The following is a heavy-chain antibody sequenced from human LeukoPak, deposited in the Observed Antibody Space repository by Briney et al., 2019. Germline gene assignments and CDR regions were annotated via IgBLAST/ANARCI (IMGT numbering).Heavy chain of an antibody. V-gene: IGHV1-69*04. CDR3: ARDPGPGAFDP. CDR1: GGTFSSYA. J-gene: IGHJ5*02. CDR2: IIPIPGIA. D-gene: IGHD3-10*01. Sequence: SVKVSCKASGGTFSSYAISWVRQAPGQGLEWMGRIIPIPGIANYAQKFQGRVTITADKSTSTAYMELSSLRSEDTAVYYCARDPGPGAFDPWGQGTLVTVSS.